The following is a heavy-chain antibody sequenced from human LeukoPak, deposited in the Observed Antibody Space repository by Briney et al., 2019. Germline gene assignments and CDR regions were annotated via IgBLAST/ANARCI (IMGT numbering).Heavy chain of an antibody. CDR3: AKNPDRKLLLSIDY. CDR2: ISGSSGTT. CDR1: GFSFSSYA. J-gene: IGHJ4*02. D-gene: IGHD2/OR15-2a*01. V-gene: IGHV3-23*01. Sequence: GGSLRLSCAASGFSFSSYAMSWVRRAPGKGLEWVSAISGSSGTTYYADSVKGRFTISRDNSKNTLYLQMNRLRAEDTAVYYCAKNPDRKLLLSIDYWGQGALVTVSS.